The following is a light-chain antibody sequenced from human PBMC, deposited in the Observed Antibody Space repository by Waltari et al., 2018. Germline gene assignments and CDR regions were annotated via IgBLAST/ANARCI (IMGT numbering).Light chain of an antibody. Sequence: EIVMTQSPATLSVFPGERATLSCRASQSIRSNLAWYQHKPGQAPRLLIYGASTRATGIPARFSGSGSGTEFTLTISSLQSEYFAVYFCQQYDNWLGTFGQGTKVEIK. CDR3: QQYDNWLGT. V-gene: IGKV3-15*01. CDR2: GAS. J-gene: IGKJ1*01. CDR1: QSIRSN.